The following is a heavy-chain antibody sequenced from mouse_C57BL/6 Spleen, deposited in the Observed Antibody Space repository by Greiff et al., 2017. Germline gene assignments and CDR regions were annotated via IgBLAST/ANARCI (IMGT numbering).Heavy chain of an antibody. J-gene: IGHJ4*01. CDR2: ISSGSSTI. CDR1: GFTFSDYG. Sequence: EVKLMESGGGLVKPGGSLKLSCAASGFTFSDYGMHWVRQAPEKGLEWVAYISSGSSTIYYADTVKGRFTISRDNAKNTLFLQMTSLRSEDTAMDYCARPSNYYAMDYWGQGTSVTVSS. CDR3: ARPSNYYAMDY. D-gene: IGHD2-10*02. V-gene: IGHV5-17*01.